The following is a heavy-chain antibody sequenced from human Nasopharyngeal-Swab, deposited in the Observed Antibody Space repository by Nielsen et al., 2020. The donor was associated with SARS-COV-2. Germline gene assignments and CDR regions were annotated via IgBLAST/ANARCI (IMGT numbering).Heavy chain of an antibody. CDR2: IKYDGSEK. Sequence: GESLKISCAASGFTFSNYWMSWVRQAPGKGLAWVASIKYDGSEKYYMDSVKGRFTISRDNSKNTLYLQMNSLRTEDTAVYYCATDQSSGYILRAFDIWGQGTMVTVSS. J-gene: IGHJ3*02. V-gene: IGHV3-7*01. CDR3: ATDQSSGYILRAFDI. D-gene: IGHD5-12*01. CDR1: GFTFSNYW.